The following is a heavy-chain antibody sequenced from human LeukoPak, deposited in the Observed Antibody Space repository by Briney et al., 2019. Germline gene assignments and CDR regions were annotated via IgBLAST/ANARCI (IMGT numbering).Heavy chain of an antibody. V-gene: IGHV1-8*02. D-gene: IGHD5-18*01. CDR1: GYTFTSYA. Sequence: ASVKVSCKASGYTFTSYAMNWVRQATGQGLEWMGWMNPNSGNTGYAQKFQGRVTMTRNTSISTAYMELSSLRSEDTAVYYCARWGRGYKETIVDYWGQGTLVTVSS. J-gene: IGHJ4*02. CDR2: MNPNSGNT. CDR3: ARWGRGYKETIVDY.